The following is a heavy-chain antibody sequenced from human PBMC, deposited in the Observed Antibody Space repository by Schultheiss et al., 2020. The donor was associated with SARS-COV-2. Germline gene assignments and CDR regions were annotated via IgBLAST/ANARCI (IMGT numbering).Heavy chain of an antibody. CDR1: GFTFSSYG. J-gene: IGHJ6*02. CDR3: AFTPKTMPDYYYYGMDV. D-gene: IGHD2-2*01. Sequence: GGSLRLSCAASGFTFSSYGMHWVRQAPGKGLEWVAVISYNGSNKYYADSVKGRFTISRDNSKNTLYLQMNSLRAEDTAVYYCAFTPKTMPDYYYYGMDVWGQGTTVTVSS. V-gene: IGHV3-30*03. CDR2: ISYNGSNK.